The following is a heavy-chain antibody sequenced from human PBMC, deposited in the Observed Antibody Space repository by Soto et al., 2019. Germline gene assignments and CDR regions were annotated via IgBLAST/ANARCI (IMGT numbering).Heavy chain of an antibody. CDR2: LTVTGDSA. D-gene: IGHD2-15*01. Sequence: EVQLLESGGGLVQPGGSLRLSCAASGFRLSDSAVSWVRQAPGKGLALVSSLTVTGDSAFYSDSVKGRFTISRDISKSTLYLQMNSLRAEDTAVYYCAKNGCSYPACYPYYYYVDVWGRGTTVTVSS. CDR1: GFRLSDSA. J-gene: IGHJ6*03. CDR3: AKNGCSYPACYPYYYYVDV. V-gene: IGHV3-23*01.